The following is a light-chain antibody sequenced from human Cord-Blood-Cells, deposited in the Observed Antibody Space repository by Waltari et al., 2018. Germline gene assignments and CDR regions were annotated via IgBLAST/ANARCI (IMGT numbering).Light chain of an antibody. CDR3: QQRSNWPRGYS. CDR1: QSVSSA. Sequence: EIVLTQSPAPLSLSPGARATLPCRASQSVSSALAWYQQKPGQAPRLLIYDASNRATGIPARFSGSGSGTDFTLTISSLEPEDFAVYYCQQRSNWPRGYSFGQGTKLEIK. V-gene: IGKV3-11*01. CDR2: DAS. J-gene: IGKJ2*03.